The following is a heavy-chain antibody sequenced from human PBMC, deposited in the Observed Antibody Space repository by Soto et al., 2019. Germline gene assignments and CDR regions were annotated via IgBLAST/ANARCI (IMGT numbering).Heavy chain of an antibody. V-gene: IGHV5-51*01. D-gene: IGHD1-1*01. CDR1: GYSFTTYW. Sequence: GESLKISCKGSGYSFTTYWIAWVRQMPEQGLEWMGIIYPADSDTSYSPSFKPQLTIPADNSISTSYLQWTRLKDPDPPIHFWARHSVGNAPYYFADWFQGALFTDAS. CDR3: ARHSVGNAPYYFAD. J-gene: IGHJ4*02. CDR2: IYPADSDT.